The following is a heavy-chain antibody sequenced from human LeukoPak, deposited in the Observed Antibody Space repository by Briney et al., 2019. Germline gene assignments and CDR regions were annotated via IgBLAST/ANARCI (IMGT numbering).Heavy chain of an antibody. CDR3: TRDRSRAEDD. Sequence: GGSLRLSCAASGFTLSGHWMSWVRQAPGKGLEWVANINQGGSDKYYVDSVKGRFTISRDNANNLLYLQMNSLRGEDTAVYYCTRDRSRAEDDWGQGTLVTVSS. CDR2: INQGGSDK. J-gene: IGHJ4*02. D-gene: IGHD1-14*01. CDR1: GFTLSGHW. V-gene: IGHV3-7*01.